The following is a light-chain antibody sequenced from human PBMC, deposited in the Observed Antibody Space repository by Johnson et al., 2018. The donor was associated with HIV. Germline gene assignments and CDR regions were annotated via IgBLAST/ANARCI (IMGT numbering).Light chain of an antibody. V-gene: IGLV1-51*01. CDR1: SSNVGSSF. CDR2: DNN. J-gene: IGLJ1*01. Sequence: QSVLTQPPSVSAAPGQTVTISCSGSSSNVGSSFVSWYRQVPGTAPKLLIYDNNKRPSGIPGRFSGSKSGPSATLGITGLQTGDEADYYCGTWDSSLTSYVFGAGPKVTVL. CDR3: GTWDSSLTSYV.